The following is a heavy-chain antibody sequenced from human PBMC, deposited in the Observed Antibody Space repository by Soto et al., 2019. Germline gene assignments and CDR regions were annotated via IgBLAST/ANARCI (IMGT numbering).Heavy chain of an antibody. V-gene: IGHV5-51*01. CDR1: GYSFTSYW. Sequence: PGESLKISCKGSGYSFTSYWIGWVRQMPGKGLEWMGIIYPGDSDTRYAASVKGRFTISRDDSKSIAYLQMNSLNTEDTAVYYCSRLGGVPNVVFALYWGQGTLVTVSS. D-gene: IGHD3-16*01. CDR2: IYPGDSDT. J-gene: IGHJ4*02. CDR3: SRLGGVPNVVFALY.